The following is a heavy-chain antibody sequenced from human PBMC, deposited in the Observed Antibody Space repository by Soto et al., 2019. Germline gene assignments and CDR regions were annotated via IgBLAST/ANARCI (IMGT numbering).Heavy chain of an antibody. CDR2: IGTAGDT. Sequence: GGSLRLSCAASGFTFISYDMHWVRQATGKGLEWVSAIGTAGDTYYPGSVKGRFTISRENAKNSLYLQMNSLRAEDTAVYYCARESSVGGYYYYGMDVWGQGTTVTVSS. J-gene: IGHJ6*02. CDR3: ARESSVGGYYYYGMDV. V-gene: IGHV3-13*01. D-gene: IGHD6-19*01. CDR1: GFTFISYD.